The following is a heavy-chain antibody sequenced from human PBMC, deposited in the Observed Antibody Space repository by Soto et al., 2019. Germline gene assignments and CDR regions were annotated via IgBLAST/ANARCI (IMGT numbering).Heavy chain of an antibody. J-gene: IGHJ6*02. D-gene: IGHD2-2*01. Sequence: SETLSLTCTVSGGSVSSGSYYWSWIRQPPGKGLEWIGYIYYSGSTNYNPSLKSRVTISVDTSRNQFSLKLSSVTAADTAVYYCARLGYCSSTSCSKRSRYGMDVWGQGTTVTVSS. V-gene: IGHV4-61*01. CDR2: IYYSGST. CDR1: GGSVSSGSYY. CDR3: ARLGYCSSTSCSKRSRYGMDV.